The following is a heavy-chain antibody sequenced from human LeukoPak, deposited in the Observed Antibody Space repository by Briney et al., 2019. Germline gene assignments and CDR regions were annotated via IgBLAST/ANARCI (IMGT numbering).Heavy chain of an antibody. CDR3: ARHYDIWSGYYSDRFDP. CDR1: GGSISSSSYY. D-gene: IGHD3-3*01. V-gene: IGHV4-39*01. CDR2: IYYSGST. J-gene: IGHJ5*02. Sequence: SETLSLTCTVSGGSISSSSYYWGWIRQPPGKGLEWIGSIYYSGSTYYNPSLKSRVTISVDTSKNQFSLKLSSVTAAQKAVYYCARHYDIWSGYYSDRFDPWGQGTLVTVSS.